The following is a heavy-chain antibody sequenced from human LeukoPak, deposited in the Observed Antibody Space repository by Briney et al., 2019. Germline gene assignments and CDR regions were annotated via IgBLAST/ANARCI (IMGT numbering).Heavy chain of an antibody. Sequence: TSVKVSCKASVYTFTGYYIHWVRQAPGQGLEWMGRVNPNSGGTNYAHTFHGRVTMTRDTSSSTAYMERRRLRSDDRAVYYCGSGGYSYGFLVDCGGQGTLVTVSS. CDR2: VNPNSGGT. J-gene: IGHJ4*02. CDR1: VYTFTGYY. V-gene: IGHV1-2*02. CDR3: GSGGYSYGFLVDC. D-gene: IGHD5-18*01.